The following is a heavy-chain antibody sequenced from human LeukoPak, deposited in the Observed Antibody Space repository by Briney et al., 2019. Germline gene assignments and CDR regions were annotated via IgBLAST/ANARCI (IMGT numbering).Heavy chain of an antibody. CDR2: ISTSGST. CDR1: GDSISSGSYY. V-gene: IGHV4-61*02. D-gene: IGHD1-26*01. CDR3: ARVANSGTYFLFDY. J-gene: IGHJ4*02. Sequence: SETLSLTCTVFGDSISSGSYYWSWVRQPAGKGLEWIGRISTSGSTNYNPSLKSRVTISLDTSKNHFPLNLSSVTAADTAVYFCARVANSGTYFLFDYWGQGTLVTVSS.